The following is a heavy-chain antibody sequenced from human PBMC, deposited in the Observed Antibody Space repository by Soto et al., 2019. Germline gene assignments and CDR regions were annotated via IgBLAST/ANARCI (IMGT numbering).Heavy chain of an antibody. Sequence: GGSLRLSCAASGFTVSSNYMSWVRQAPGKGLEWVSVIYSGGSTYYADSVKGQFTISRDNSKNTLYLQMNSLRAEDTAVYYCARDRITGTTQGGYYYYGMDVWGQGTTVTVSS. J-gene: IGHJ6*02. D-gene: IGHD1-7*01. V-gene: IGHV3-53*01. CDR3: ARDRITGTTQGGYYYYGMDV. CDR1: GFTVSSNY. CDR2: IYSGGST.